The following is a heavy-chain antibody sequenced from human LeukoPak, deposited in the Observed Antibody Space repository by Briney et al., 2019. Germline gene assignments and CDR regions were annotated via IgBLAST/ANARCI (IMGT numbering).Heavy chain of an antibody. V-gene: IGHV3-48*01. J-gene: IGHJ4*02. CDR2: ISSSSSTI. CDR1: GFTISSYS. CDR3: ARAYGIAVAGPLDY. Sequence: GGSLRLSCAASGFTISSYSMNWVRQAPGKGLEWVSYISSSSSTIYYADSVKGRFTISRDNAKNSLYLQMNSLRAEDTAVYYCARAYGIAVAGPLDYWGQGTLVTVSS. D-gene: IGHD6-19*01.